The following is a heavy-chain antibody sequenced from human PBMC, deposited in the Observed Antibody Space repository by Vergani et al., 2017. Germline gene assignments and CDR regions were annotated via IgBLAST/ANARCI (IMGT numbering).Heavy chain of an antibody. CDR2: ISGSGGST. CDR3: ARLLTGDLGYFDY. Sequence: EVQLLESGGGLVQPGGSLRLSCAASGFTFSSYAMSWVRQAPGKGLEWVSAISGSGGSTYYADSVKGRFTISRENSKNTLYLQMNSLRAEDTAVYYCARLLTGDLGYFDYGSQGTLVTVSS. V-gene: IGHV3-23*01. J-gene: IGHJ4*02. D-gene: IGHD7-27*01. CDR1: GFTFSSYA.